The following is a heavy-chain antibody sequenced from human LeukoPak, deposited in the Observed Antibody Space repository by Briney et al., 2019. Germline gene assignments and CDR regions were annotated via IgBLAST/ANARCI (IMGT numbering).Heavy chain of an antibody. CDR1: GFIFSTCG. CDR3: ACASGSQDAFDI. V-gene: IGHV3-30*03. J-gene: IGHJ3*02. Sequence: GGSLSLSCAASGFIFSTCGVHWVRRAPGQGMEWVAAISHDGGNRVYADSVKGRFTISRDNSKNALYVQMNSLRGEDTAAYVCACASGSQDAFDIWGQGTMVTVSS. D-gene: IGHD3-10*01. CDR2: ISHDGGNR.